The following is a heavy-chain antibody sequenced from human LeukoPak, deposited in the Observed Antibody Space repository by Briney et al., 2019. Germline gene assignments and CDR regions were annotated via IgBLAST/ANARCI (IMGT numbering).Heavy chain of an antibody. CDR3: ARDSSSSSHYYYYYMDV. CDR1: EFTFSSYW. CDR2: IKQDGSEK. V-gene: IGHV3-7*03. Sequence: GGSVRLSCAASEFTFSSYWMSWVRQAPGKGLERVANIKQDGSEKDYVDSVKGRFTITRNNANNSLYLQMSSLRAEDTAVYYCARDSSSSSHYYYYYMDVWGKGTTVTVSS. J-gene: IGHJ6*03. D-gene: IGHD6-6*01.